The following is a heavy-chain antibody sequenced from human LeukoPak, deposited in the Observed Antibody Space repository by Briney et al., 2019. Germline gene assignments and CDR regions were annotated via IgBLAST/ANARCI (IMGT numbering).Heavy chain of an antibody. J-gene: IGHJ6*02. CDR1: GFTFSSYS. CDR2: ISSSSSYI. V-gene: IGHV3-21*01. CDR3: ARDQYYDSSGPTTYYYYYGMDV. Sequence: PGGSLRLSCAASGFTFSSYSMNWVRQAPGKGLEWVSSISSSSSYIYYADSVKGRFTISRDNAKNSLYLQMNSLRAEDTAVYYCARDQYYDSSGPTTYYYYYGMDVWGQGTTDTVSS. D-gene: IGHD3-22*01.